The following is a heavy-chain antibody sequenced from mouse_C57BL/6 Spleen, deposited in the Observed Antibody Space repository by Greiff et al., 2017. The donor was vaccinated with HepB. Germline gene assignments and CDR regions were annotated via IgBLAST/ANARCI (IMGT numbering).Heavy chain of an antibody. CDR3: TTDHLPF. V-gene: IGHV14-4*01. J-gene: IGHJ1*03. Sequence: EVMLVESGAELVRPGASVKLSCTASGFNIKDDYMHWVKQRPEQGLEWIGWIDPENGDTEYASNFQGKATITADTSSNTAYLQLSSLTSEDTAVYYCTTDHLPFWGTGTTVTVSS. CDR2: IDPENGDT. D-gene: IGHD5-1*01. CDR1: GFNIKDDY.